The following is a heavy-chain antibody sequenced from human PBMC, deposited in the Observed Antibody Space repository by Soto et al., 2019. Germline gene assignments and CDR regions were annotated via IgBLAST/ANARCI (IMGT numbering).Heavy chain of an antibody. J-gene: IGHJ4*02. D-gene: IGHD1-26*01. CDR2: IGPESGAT. CDR3: GRGRSGQIVVFY. Sequence: ASVKVSCKASGYTFTGHYIHWVRQAPEQGPEWMGEIGPESGATRYAQKFQGRVTMTRDTSITSVYMELKNLSPDDTAVYYCGRGRSGQIVVFYWGQGTPVTVSS. CDR1: GYTFTGHY. V-gene: IGHV1-2*02.